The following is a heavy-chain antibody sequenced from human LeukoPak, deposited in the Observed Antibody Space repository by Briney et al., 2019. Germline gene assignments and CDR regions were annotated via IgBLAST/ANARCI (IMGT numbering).Heavy chain of an antibody. CDR2: IWYDGSNK. J-gene: IGHJ6*03. CDR3: ARQSHLTRGSYYYYYMDV. Sequence: GGSLRLSCAASGFTFSSYGMHWVRQAPGKGLEWVAVIWYDGSNKYYADSVKGRFTISRDNSKNTLYLQMNSLRAEDTAVYYCARQSHLTRGSYYYYYMDVWGKGTTVTVSS. V-gene: IGHV3-33*01. D-gene: IGHD1-14*01. CDR1: GFTFSSYG.